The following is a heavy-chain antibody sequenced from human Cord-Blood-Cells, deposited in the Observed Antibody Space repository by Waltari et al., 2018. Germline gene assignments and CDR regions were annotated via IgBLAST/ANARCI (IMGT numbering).Heavy chain of an antibody. CDR1: GGSFSGYY. D-gene: IGHD5-12*01. V-gene: IGHV4-34*01. J-gene: IGHJ4*02. CDR2: INHSGST. Sequence: QVQLQQWGAGLLKPSETLSLTCAVYGGSFSGYYWSWIRQPPGKGLEWIGEINHSGSTNNNPALKSRVTISVDTSKNQFSLKLSSVTAADTAVYYCARGVRGYDYFDYWGQGTLVTVSS. CDR3: ARGVRGYDYFDY.